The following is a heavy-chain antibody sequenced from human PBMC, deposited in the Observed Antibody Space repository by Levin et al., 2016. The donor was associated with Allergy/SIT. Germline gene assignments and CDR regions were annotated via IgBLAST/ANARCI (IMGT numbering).Heavy chain of an antibody. D-gene: IGHD3-9*01. CDR1: GGSISSYY. J-gene: IGHJ3*02. V-gene: IGHV4-59*08. Sequence: SETLSLTCTVSGGSISSYYWSWIRQPPGKGLEWIGYIYYSGSTNYNPSLKSRVTISVDTSKNQFSLKLSSVTAADTAVYYCARYRLRYSDHAFDIWGQGTMVTVSS. CDR3: ARYRLRYSDHAFDI. CDR2: IYYSGST.